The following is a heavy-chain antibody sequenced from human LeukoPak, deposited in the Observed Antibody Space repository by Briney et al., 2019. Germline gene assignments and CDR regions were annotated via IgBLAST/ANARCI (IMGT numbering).Heavy chain of an antibody. Sequence: GESLKISCKGSGYSFTSYWISWVRQMPGKGLEWMGRIDPSDSYTNYSPSFQGHVTISADKSISTAYLQWSSLKASDTAMYYCARQEPVVVAATDWFDPRGQGTLVTVSS. V-gene: IGHV5-10-1*01. CDR2: IDPSDSYT. CDR3: ARQEPVVVAATDWFDP. D-gene: IGHD2-15*01. CDR1: GYSFTSYW. J-gene: IGHJ5*02.